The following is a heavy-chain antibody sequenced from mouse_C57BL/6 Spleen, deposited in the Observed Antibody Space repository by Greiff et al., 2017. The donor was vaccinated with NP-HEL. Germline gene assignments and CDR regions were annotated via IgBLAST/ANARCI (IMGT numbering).Heavy chain of an antibody. CDR2: IDPEDGDT. J-gene: IGHJ2*01. CDR3: TTITTVYYYDY. CDR1: GFNIKDYY. Sequence: VQLQQSGAELVRPGASVKLSCTASGFNIKDYYMHWVKQRPEQGLEWIGRIDPEDGDTEYAPKFQGKATMTADTSSNTAYLLLSSLTSEYTAVYYCTTITTVYYYDYWGQGTTLTVSS. D-gene: IGHD1-1*01. V-gene: IGHV14-1*01.